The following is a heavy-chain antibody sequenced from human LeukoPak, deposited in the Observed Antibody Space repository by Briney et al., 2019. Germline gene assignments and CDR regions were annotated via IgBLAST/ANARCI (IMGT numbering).Heavy chain of an antibody. CDR3: ASLDFWSGYFDS. Sequence: GGSLRLSCAASGFTVSRNYMSWVRQAPGKGLEWVCLIYSGGGTHYADSVKGRFTISRDSSKNTLYLQMNSLRAEDTAVYYSASLDFWSGYFDSWGQGTLVTVSS. J-gene: IGHJ4*02. CDR2: IYSGGGT. CDR1: GFTVSRNY. V-gene: IGHV3-66*01. D-gene: IGHD3-3*01.